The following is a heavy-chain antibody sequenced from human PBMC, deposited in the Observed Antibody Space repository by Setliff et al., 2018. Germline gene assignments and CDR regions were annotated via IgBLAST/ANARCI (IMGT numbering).Heavy chain of an antibody. D-gene: IGHD4-17*01. CDR2: IYYSGST. Sequence: SETLSLTCTVSGGSIGSSSYYWGWIRQPPGKGLEWIGSIYYSGSTYYNPSLKSRVTISVDTSKNQFSLKLSSVTAADTAVYYCARDRVTTLENYYYYYGMDVWGQGTTVTVSS. CDR3: ARDRVTTLENYYYYYGMDV. CDR1: GGSIGSSSYY. V-gene: IGHV4-39*07. J-gene: IGHJ6*02.